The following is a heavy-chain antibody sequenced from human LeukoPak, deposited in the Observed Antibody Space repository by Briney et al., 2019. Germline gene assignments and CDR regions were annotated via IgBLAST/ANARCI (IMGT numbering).Heavy chain of an antibody. V-gene: IGHV3-48*04. CDR3: ARVEDSGSH. D-gene: IGHD1-26*01. CDR2: ISSSSRSI. CDR1: GFTFSTFN. Sequence: GGSLRLSCAASGFTFSTFNMNWVRQAPGKGLEWVSYISSSSRSILYADSVKGRFTISRDNAKNSLYLQMDSLRAEDTALYYCARVEDSGSHWGQGTLVTVSS. J-gene: IGHJ4*02.